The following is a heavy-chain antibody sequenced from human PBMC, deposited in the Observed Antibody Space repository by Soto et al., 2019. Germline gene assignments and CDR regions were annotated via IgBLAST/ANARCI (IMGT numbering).Heavy chain of an antibody. CDR1: GGTFSSYA. D-gene: IGHD3-22*01. CDR2: IIPIFGTA. V-gene: IGHV1-69*01. J-gene: IGHJ6*02. CDR3: ARCKGLDYDSSGYPPGDV. Sequence: ASVKVSSKASGGTFSSYAVSWRRQAPGQGLEWMGGIIPIFGTANYAQKFQGRVTITADESTSTAYMELSSLRSEDTAVYYCARCKGLDYDSSGYPPGDVWGQGTTVTVS.